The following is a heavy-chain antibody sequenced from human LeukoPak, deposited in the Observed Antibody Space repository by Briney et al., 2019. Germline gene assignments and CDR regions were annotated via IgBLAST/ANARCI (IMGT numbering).Heavy chain of an antibody. Sequence: SETLSLTCTVSGGSISSGSYYWSWIRQPAGKGLEWIGRIFTSGSTKYNPSLKSRVTISVDTSKNQFSLKLSSVPAADTAVYYCAREGKITMVRGVIRYYYMDVWGKGTTVTISS. D-gene: IGHD3-10*01. CDR3: AREGKITMVRGVIRYYYMDV. CDR1: GGSISSGSYY. J-gene: IGHJ6*03. CDR2: IFTSGST. V-gene: IGHV4-61*02.